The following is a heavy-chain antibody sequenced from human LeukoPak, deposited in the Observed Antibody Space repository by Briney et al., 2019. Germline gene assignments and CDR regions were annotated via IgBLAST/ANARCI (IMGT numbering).Heavy chain of an antibody. D-gene: IGHD3-22*01. CDR1: GYSISSGYY. CDR2: ICHSGST. V-gene: IGHV4-38-2*02. J-gene: IGHJ5*02. CDR3: ARGGYYYDENWFDP. Sequence: SETLSLTCTVSGYSISSGYYWGWIRQPPGKGLEWIGSICHSGSTYYNPSLKSRVTISVDTSKNQFSLKLSSVTAADTAVYYCARGGYYYDENWFDPWGQGTLVTVSS.